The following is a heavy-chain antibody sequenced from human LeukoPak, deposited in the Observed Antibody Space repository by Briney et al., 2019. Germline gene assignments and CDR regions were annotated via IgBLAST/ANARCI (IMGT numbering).Heavy chain of an antibody. CDR1: GGSISSYY. Sequence: SGTLSLTCTVSGGSISSYYWSWIRQPPGKGLGWIGYIYYSGSTNYNPSLKSRVTISVDTSKNQFSLKLSSVTAADTAVYYCARFGDYVHDYWGQGTLVTVSS. CDR2: IYYSGST. D-gene: IGHD4-17*01. V-gene: IGHV4-59*01. CDR3: ARFGDYVHDY. J-gene: IGHJ4*02.